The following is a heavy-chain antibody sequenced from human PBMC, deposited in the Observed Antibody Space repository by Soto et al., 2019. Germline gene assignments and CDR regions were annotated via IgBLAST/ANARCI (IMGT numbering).Heavy chain of an antibody. CDR1: GGSISSGGYS. CDR2: IYHSGST. J-gene: IGHJ4*02. D-gene: IGHD5-12*01. Sequence: PSETLSLTCAVSGGSISSGGYSWIWIRQAPGKGLEWIGYIYHSGSTYYNPSLKSRVTISVDTSKNQFSLKLSSVTAADTAAYYCARDGYNWDYFDYWGQGTLVTVSS. CDR3: ARDGYNWDYFDY. V-gene: IGHV4-30-2*01.